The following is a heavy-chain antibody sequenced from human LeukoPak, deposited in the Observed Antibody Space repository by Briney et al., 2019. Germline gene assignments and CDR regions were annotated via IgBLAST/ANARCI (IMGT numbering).Heavy chain of an antibody. D-gene: IGHD2-2*01. J-gene: IGHJ6*03. Sequence: ASVKVSCKASGYTFTGYYMHWVRQAPGQGLEWMGWINPNSGGTNYAQKFQGRITMTRDTPISTAYMELSRLRSDDTAVYYCARGGCSSTSCRSRYYYYYYMDVWGKGTTVTVSS. CDR3: ARGGCSSTSCRSRYYYYYYMDV. CDR1: GYTFTGYY. V-gene: IGHV1-2*02. CDR2: INPNSGGT.